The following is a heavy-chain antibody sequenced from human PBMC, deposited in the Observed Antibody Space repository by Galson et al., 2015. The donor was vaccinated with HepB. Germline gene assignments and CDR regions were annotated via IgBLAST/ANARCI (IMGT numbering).Heavy chain of an antibody. V-gene: IGHV3-30*18. CDR3: AKDGLNYYGMDL. J-gene: IGHJ6*02. D-gene: IGHD3/OR15-3a*01. CDR2: ISYDASNQ. CDR1: GFMFNMYN. Sequence: SLRLSCAASGFMFNMYNIHRVRQAPGKGLEWVAVISYDASNQNHADSVKGRFTVSRDNSKNTVYLHMNSLRPEDTAVYYCAKDGLNYYGMDLWGQGTTVIVSS.